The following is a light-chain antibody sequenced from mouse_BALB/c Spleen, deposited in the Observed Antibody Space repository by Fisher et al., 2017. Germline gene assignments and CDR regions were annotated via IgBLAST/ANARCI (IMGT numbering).Light chain of an antibody. V-gene: IGKV4-58*01. Sequence: DIVLTQTPAIMAASLGQKVTMTCSASSSVSSSYLHWYQQKPGSSPKLWIYSTSNLASGVPARFSGSGSGTSYSLTISSMEAEDAATYYCQQWSSNPLTFGAGTKLELK. J-gene: IGKJ5*01. CDR2: STS. CDR1: SSVSSSY. CDR3: QQWSSNPLT.